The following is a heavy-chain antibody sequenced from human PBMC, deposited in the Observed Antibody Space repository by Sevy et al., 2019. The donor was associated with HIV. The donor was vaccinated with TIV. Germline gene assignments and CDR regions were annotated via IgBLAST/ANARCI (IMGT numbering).Heavy chain of an antibody. CDR1: GFTFSDYY. V-gene: IGHV3-11*01. CDR3: ARDDGDGYNWRGYYFDY. Sequence: GESLKISCAASGFTFSDYYMSWIRQAPGKGLEWVSYISSSGSTIYYADSVKGRFTISRDNAKNSLYLQMNSLRAEDTAVYYCARDDGDGYNWRGYYFDYWGQGTLVTVSS. D-gene: IGHD3-3*01. CDR2: ISSSGSTI. J-gene: IGHJ4*02.